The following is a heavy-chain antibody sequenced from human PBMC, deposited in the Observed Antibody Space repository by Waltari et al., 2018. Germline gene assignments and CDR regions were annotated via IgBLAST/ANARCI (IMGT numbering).Heavy chain of an antibody. V-gene: IGHV3-23*03. CDR1: GFTFSSYA. CDR3: ARDPENDAFDI. J-gene: IGHJ3*02. CDR2: IYSGGST. Sequence: EVQLLESGGGLVQPGGSLRLSCAASGFTFSSYAMSWVRQAPGKGLEWVSVIYSGGSTYYADSVKGRFTISRDNSKNTLYLQMNSLRAEDTAVYYCARDPENDAFDIWGQGTMVTVSS.